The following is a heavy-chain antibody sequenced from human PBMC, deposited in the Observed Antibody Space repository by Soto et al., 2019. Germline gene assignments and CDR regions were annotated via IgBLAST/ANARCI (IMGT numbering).Heavy chain of an antibody. CDR1: GGSISSGGYY. V-gene: IGHV4-31*02. J-gene: IGHJ4*02. CDR2: IYYNGCT. CDR3: SRAYYYDSSAPSFDY. D-gene: IGHD3-22*01. Sequence: SETLSLTXTVSGGSISSGGYYWSWIRQHPGQGLEWIGYIYYNGCTYYNPSLKSRVTILVDTSKNHFSLKLSSVTTADTAAYYCSRAYYYDSSAPSFDYWGQGTLVTVSS.